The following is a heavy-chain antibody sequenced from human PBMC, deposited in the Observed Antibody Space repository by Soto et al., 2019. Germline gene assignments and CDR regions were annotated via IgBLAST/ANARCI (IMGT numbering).Heavy chain of an antibody. D-gene: IGHD5-12*01. V-gene: IGHV3-23*01. CDR1: GFTFSTYA. CDR2: ISGSGGNT. CDR3: AIAPRTYRGKGYFDY. Sequence: EVQLLEPGGGLAQPGGSLRLSCAASGFTFSTYAMSWVRQAPGEGLEWVPAISGSGGNTYHADSVKGRFTITRDNSKNTLYLQMDNRRGDDTAVYYCAIAPRTYRGKGYFDYWGQGALLTVSS. J-gene: IGHJ4*02.